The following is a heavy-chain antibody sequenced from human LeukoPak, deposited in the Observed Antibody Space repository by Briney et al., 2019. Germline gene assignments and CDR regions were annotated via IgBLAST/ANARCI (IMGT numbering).Heavy chain of an antibody. D-gene: IGHD5-18*01. CDR1: GFTFSSYT. Sequence: GGSLRLSCAASGFTFSSYTMNWVRQAPGKGLEWVSSISTSSSYIYYADSVKGRFTISRDNAKTSLYLQMNSLRAEDTAVYYCARDLSGVTGYTYGRGIDYWGQGTLVTVSS. J-gene: IGHJ4*02. V-gene: IGHV3-21*01. CDR3: ARDLSGVTGYTYGRGIDY. CDR2: ISTSSSYI.